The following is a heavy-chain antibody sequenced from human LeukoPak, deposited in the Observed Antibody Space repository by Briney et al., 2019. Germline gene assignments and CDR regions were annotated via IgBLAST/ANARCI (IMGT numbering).Heavy chain of an antibody. CDR2: IIPIFGTA. J-gene: IGHJ4*02. V-gene: IGHV1-69*13. CDR3: ARDKGLMVVAATTYYFDY. Sequence: GASVTVSFKAAGGTFSSYAISWVRQAPGQGLEWMGGIIPIFGTANYAQKFQGRVTITADESTSTAYMELSSLRSEDTAVYYCARDKGLMVVAATTYYFDYWGQGTLVTVSS. D-gene: IGHD2-15*01. CDR1: GGTFSSYA.